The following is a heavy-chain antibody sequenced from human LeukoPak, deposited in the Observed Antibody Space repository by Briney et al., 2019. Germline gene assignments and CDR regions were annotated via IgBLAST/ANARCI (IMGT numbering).Heavy chain of an antibody. CDR1: GFTFSSYS. CDR3: ARANGMDV. CDR2: ISSSSSTI. J-gene: IGHJ6*02. V-gene: IGHV3-48*02. Sequence: GSLRLSCTASGFTFSSYSMNWVRQAPGTGLEWVSYISSSSSTIYYADSVKGRFTISRDNAKNSLYLQMSSLRDEDTAVYYCARANGMDVWGQGTTVTVSS.